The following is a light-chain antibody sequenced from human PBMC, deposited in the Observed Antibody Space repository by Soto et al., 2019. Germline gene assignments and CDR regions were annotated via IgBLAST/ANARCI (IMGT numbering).Light chain of an antibody. CDR1: QSVNSN. CDR2: GAS. CDR3: QQYNNWWT. J-gene: IGKJ1*01. Sequence: EIVMTQSPATLSVSPGERATISCRASQSVNSNLAWYKQKPGQAPRLLIYGASTRVTGIPARFSGSGSGTEFTLTISSLQSEDFAVYYCQQYNNWWTFGQGTKVE. V-gene: IGKV3-15*01.